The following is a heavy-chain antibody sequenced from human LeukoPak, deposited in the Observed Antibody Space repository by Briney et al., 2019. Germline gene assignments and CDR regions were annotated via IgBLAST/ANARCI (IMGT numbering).Heavy chain of an antibody. CDR2: ISHGGST. V-gene: IGHV4-30-4*01. D-gene: IGHD3-10*01. J-gene: IGHJ5*02. CDR3: VREGRLRWCGESVVSNWFYA. Sequence: SRTLSLTCTVSGCSIRREDHYWGCARHPPGKGLVYIFYISHGGSTYYKPSLKSRLTVSMDTAKSQFSRKLTSVTTADTTVYYCVREGRLRWCGESVVSNWFYACGEG. CDR1: GCSIRREDHY.